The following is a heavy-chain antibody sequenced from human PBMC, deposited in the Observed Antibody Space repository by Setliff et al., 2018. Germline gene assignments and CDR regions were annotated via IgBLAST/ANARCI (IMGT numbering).Heavy chain of an antibody. CDR2: IYYSGST. Sequence: PSETLSLTCRVSGGSISSGNYYWGLIRQPPGKGLEWVATIYYSGSTYSNPSLKSRLIISVDAPDNQFSVKLSSVTAADTAGYYCARHKSNGSGSYPSLYMDVWGKGIMVTVSS. D-gene: IGHD3-10*01. V-gene: IGHV4-39*01. CDR1: GGSISSGNYY. J-gene: IGHJ6*03. CDR3: ARHKSNGSGSYPSLYMDV.